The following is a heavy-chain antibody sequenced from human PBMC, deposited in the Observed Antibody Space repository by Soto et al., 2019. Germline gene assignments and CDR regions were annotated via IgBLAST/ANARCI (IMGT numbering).Heavy chain of an antibody. D-gene: IGHD3-22*01. CDR1: GGTFSSYA. CDR3: ARANYYDSSGYSKPFDY. V-gene: IGHV1-69*01. CDR2: IIPIFGTA. Sequence: QVQLVQSGAEVKKPGSSVKVSCKASGGTFSSYAISWLRQAPGQGLEWMGGIIPIFGTANYAQKFQGRVTITADESTSTAYMELSSLRSEDTAVYYCARANYYDSSGYSKPFDYWGQGTLVTVSS. J-gene: IGHJ4*02.